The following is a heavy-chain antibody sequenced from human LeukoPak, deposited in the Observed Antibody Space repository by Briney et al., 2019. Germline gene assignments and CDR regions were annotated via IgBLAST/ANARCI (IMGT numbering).Heavy chain of an antibody. Sequence: LSLTCTVSGGSISSSSYYWGWIRQAPGKGLEWVSYISSSSSYTTYADSVKGRFTISRDDAKNSLYLQMNSLRAEDTAVYYCARGHFELWYWGQGTLVTVSS. D-gene: IGHD3-9*01. CDR3: ARGHFELWY. V-gene: IGHV3-11*06. CDR2: ISSSSSYT. CDR1: GGSISSSSYY. J-gene: IGHJ1*01.